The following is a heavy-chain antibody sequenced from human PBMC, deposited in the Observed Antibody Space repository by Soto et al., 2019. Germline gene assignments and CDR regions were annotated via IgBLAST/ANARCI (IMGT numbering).Heavy chain of an antibody. CDR2: IYPGDSDT. Sequence: PGESLKISCKGSGYSFTSYWIGWVRQMPGKGLEWMGIIYPGDSDTRYSPSFQGQVTISADKSISTAYLQWSSLKASDTAMYYCATAYILSGGDRYYFDYWGQGTLVTVSS. CDR3: ATAYILSGGDRYYFDY. CDR1: GYSFTSYW. V-gene: IGHV5-51*01. D-gene: IGHD2-21*02. J-gene: IGHJ4*02.